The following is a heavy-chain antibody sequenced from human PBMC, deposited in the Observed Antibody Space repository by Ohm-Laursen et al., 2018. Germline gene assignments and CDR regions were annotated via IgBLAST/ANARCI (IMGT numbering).Heavy chain of an antibody. CDR1: GDSVSSNSAA. D-gene: IGHD3-22*01. CDR3: ARGRHGWSYYDRSGYLDYWYFDL. Sequence: QTLSLTCAISGDSVSSNSAAWNWIRQSPSRGLEWLGRTYYGSKWYNDYAVSVKSRITINPDTSKNQFSLQLNSVTPEDTAVYYCARGRHGWSYYDRSGYLDYWYFDLWGRGTQVTVSS. CDR2: TYYGSKWYN. J-gene: IGHJ2*01. V-gene: IGHV6-1*01.